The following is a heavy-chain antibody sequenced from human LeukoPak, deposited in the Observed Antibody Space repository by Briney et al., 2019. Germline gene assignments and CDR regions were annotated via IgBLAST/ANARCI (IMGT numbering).Heavy chain of an antibody. CDR2: FSYTENT. D-gene: IGHD2-2*01. Sequence: SETLSLTCTISGGSISYNDYFWAWIRQPPGKGLEWIGSFSYTENTYYNPSLKSRVSISVDTSKNQFSLKLTSVTAADTAVYYCARQLGDCSSASCYGGHEYWGQGTLVTVSS. CDR1: GGSISYNDYF. J-gene: IGHJ4*02. CDR3: ARQLGDCSSASCYGGHEY. V-gene: IGHV4-39*01.